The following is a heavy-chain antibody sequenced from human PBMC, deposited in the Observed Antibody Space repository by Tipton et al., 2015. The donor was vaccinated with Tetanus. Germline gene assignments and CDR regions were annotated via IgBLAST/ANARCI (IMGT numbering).Heavy chain of an antibody. CDR3: GRALGSGTTVASGH. CDR2: ISGSSDSI. J-gene: IGHJ4*02. D-gene: IGHD1-7*01. V-gene: IGHV3-48*02. Sequence: SLRLSCVASGFTFSMFSMNWVRQAPGKGLEWISYISGSSDSIYYADPVKGRFTISRDNGKNSVYLQMKSLRDEDTAVYYCGRALGSGTTVASGHWGQGSLVTVSS. CDR1: GFTFSMFS.